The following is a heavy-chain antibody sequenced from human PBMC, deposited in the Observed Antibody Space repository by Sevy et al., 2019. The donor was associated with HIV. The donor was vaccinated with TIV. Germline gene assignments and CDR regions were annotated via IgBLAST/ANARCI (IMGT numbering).Heavy chain of an antibody. CDR3: ARVRTYSSGWYYFDY. CDR2: IYYSGCT. J-gene: IGHJ4*02. CDR1: GGSISSYY. V-gene: IGHV4-59*01. Sequence: SETLSLTCTVSGGSISSYYWSWIRQPPGKGLEWIGYIYYSGCTNYNPSLKSRVTISVDTSKNQFSLKLSSVTAADTAVYYCARVRTYSSGWYYFDYWAREPWSPSPQ. D-gene: IGHD6-19*01.